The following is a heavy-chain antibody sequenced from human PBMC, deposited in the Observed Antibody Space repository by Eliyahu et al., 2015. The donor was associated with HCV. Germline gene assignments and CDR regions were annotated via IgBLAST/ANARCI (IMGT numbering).Heavy chain of an antibody. CDR3: TRDYGGNSAGDY. D-gene: IGHD4-23*01. V-gene: IGHV3-49*04. Sequence: EVQLVESGGGLVQPGRSLRLSCTASGFXFGDYAMSWVRQAPGKGLEWVGFIRSKAYGGTTEYAASVKGRFTISRDDSKSIAYLQMNSLKTEDTAVYYCTRDYGGNSAGDYWGQGTLVTVSS. CDR1: GFXFGDYA. J-gene: IGHJ4*02. CDR2: IRSKAYGGTT.